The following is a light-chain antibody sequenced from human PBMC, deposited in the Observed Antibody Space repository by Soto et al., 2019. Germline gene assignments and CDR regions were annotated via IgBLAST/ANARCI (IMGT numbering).Light chain of an antibody. CDR2: AAS. CDR1: QGISSY. CDR3: QQYSNCPLT. J-gene: IGKJ1*01. Sequence: AIQMTQSPSSFSASTGDRVTITCRASQGISSYLAWYQQKPGKAPKLLIYAASILQNGVPSRFSGNGSGTDFTLIINSRQTEDFGTYYCQQYSNCPLTFGQGTKVE. V-gene: IGKV1-8*01.